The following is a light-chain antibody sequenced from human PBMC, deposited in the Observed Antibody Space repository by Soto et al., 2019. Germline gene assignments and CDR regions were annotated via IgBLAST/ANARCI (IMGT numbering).Light chain of an antibody. Sequence: EIVFTQSPATLSLSPGEGATLSCRASRSVSTSLAWYKPNPGQAPRLLIYDAFNRATGIPARFSGSGSGTDFTLTISSLEPEASAVYYCQQRADWWTFGQGTKVDIK. CDR3: QQRADWWT. V-gene: IGKV3-11*01. CDR2: DAF. CDR1: RSVSTS. J-gene: IGKJ1*01.